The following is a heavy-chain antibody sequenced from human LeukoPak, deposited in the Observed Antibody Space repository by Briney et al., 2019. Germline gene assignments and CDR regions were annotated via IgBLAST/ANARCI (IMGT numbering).Heavy chain of an antibody. J-gene: IGHJ5*02. V-gene: IGHV4-59*01. Sequence: SETLSLTCTVSGGSISSYYWSWIRQPPGKGLEWIGYIYYSGSTNYNPSLKSQVTISVDTSKNQFSLKLSSVTAADTAVYYCARGSINWNWRGWFDPWGQGTLVTVSS. CDR3: ARGSINWNWRGWFDP. CDR1: GGSISSYY. D-gene: IGHD1-7*01. CDR2: IYYSGST.